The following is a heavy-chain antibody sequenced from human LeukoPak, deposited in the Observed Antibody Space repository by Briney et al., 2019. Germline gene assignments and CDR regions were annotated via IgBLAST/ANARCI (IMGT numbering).Heavy chain of an antibody. CDR1: GYTFTGYY. J-gene: IGHJ6*04. CDR3: ARDRPRPYYYYGMDV. V-gene: IGHV1-2*02. Sequence: GASVKVSCKASGYTFTGYYMHWVRQAPGQGLEWMGWINPNSGGTNYAQKLQGRVTMTTDTSTSTAYMELRSLRSDDTAVYYCARDRPRPYYYYGMDVWGKGTTVTVSS. CDR2: INPNSGGT.